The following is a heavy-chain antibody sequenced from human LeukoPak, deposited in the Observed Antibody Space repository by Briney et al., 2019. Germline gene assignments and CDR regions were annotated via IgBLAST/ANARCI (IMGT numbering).Heavy chain of an antibody. D-gene: IGHD5-12*01. J-gene: IGHJ4*02. CDR3: AVAYGGYDCEGGFDD. Sequence: PGGALRLSCAASGFTFSRYALRWVRQAPAGGLEYVSYISTHGGSTYYANSVKGRFTISRDNFTNTLFLRLCSVRDEDMAVYYCAVAYGGYDCEGGFDDWGQATLVTVSS. CDR2: ISTHGGST. V-gene: IGHV3-64*01. CDR1: GFTFSRYA.